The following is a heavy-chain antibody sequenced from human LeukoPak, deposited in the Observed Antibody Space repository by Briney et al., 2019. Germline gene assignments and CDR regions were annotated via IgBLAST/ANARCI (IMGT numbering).Heavy chain of an antibody. CDR3: ASGKAAGPWGPFDY. D-gene: IGHD6-13*01. J-gene: IGHJ4*02. CDR2: INHSGST. V-gene: IGHV4-39*07. CDR1: GGSISSTSYY. Sequence: SETLSLTCTVSGGSISSTSYYWGWIRQPPGKGLEWIGEINHSGSTNYNPSLKSRVTISVDTSKNQFSLKLSSVTAADTAVYYCASGKAAGPWGPFDYWGQGTLVTVSS.